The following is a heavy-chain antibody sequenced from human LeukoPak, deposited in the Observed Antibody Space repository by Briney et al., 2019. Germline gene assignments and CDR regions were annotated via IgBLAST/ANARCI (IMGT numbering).Heavy chain of an antibody. V-gene: IGHV3-30*18. CDR3: AKPLHGKNCIGACYYGMDV. CDR2: ISYDGSNK. J-gene: IGHJ6*02. D-gene: IGHD6-13*01. CDR1: GFTFSSYG. Sequence: PGGSLRLSCAASGFTFSSYGMHWVRQAPGKGLEWVAVISYDGSNKYYADSVKGRFTISRDNSKNTLYLQMNSLRAEDTAVYYCAKPLHGKNCIGACYYGMDVWGQGTTVTVCS.